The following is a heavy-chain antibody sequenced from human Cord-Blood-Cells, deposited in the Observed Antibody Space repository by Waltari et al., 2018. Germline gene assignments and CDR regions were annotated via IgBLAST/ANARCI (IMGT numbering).Heavy chain of an antibody. Sequence: QVQLQQWGAGLLTPSETLSLTCAVYGGSFRGYYWSWIRQPPGKGLEWIGEINHSGSTNYNPSLKSRVTISVDTSKNQFSLKLSSVTAADTAVYYCAGSYCSSTSCYTGDGMDVWGQGTTVTVSS. D-gene: IGHD2-2*02. CDR2: INHSGST. J-gene: IGHJ6*02. CDR3: AGSYCSSTSCYTGDGMDV. CDR1: GGSFRGYY. V-gene: IGHV4-34*01.